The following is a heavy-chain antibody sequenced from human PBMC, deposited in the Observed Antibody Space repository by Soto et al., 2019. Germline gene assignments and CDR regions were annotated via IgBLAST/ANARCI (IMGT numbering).Heavy chain of an antibody. D-gene: IGHD2-21*02. Sequence: QVQLVQSGAEVKKPGASVKVSCKASGYTFTGYYMHWVRQAPGQGLEWMGWINPNSGGTNYAQKFQGRVTMTRDTSISTAYMELSRLRSDDTAVYYCARSYPLADCGGDCYTSDFDYWGQGTLVTVSS. V-gene: IGHV1-2*02. CDR1: GYTFTGYY. J-gene: IGHJ4*02. CDR2: INPNSGGT. CDR3: ARSYPLADCGGDCYTSDFDY.